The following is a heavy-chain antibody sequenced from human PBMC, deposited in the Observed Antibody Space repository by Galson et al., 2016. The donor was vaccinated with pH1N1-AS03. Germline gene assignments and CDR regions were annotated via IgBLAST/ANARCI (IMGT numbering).Heavy chain of an antibody. Sequence: SGAEVKKPGESLRISRAASGYSFSDHWIGWVRQMPGRGLEWVGLIYPDDSDTRYSPSFQGQVTISADKSTTTAYLQWNSLKASDTAIYYCARLTIDLLTGYYNVGDYWGQGTLVTVSS. CDR3: ARLTIDLLTGYYNVGDY. CDR2: IYPDDSDT. D-gene: IGHD3-9*01. CDR1: GYSFSDHW. J-gene: IGHJ4*02. V-gene: IGHV5-51*01.